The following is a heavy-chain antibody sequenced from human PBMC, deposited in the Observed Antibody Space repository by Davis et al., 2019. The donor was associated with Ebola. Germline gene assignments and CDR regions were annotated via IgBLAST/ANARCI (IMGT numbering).Heavy chain of an antibody. V-gene: IGHV1-69*04. Sequence: SVKVSCKASGGTFSSYAISWVRQAPGQGLEWMGRIIPILGIANYAQKFQGRVTITADKSTSTAYMELSSLRTEDTAVYFCTTDNFCSGAYCSSSGFHWGRGTLVTVSS. J-gene: IGHJ4*02. CDR3: TTDNFCSGAYCSSSGFH. CDR2: IIPILGIA. CDR1: GGTFSSYA. D-gene: IGHD3-3*01.